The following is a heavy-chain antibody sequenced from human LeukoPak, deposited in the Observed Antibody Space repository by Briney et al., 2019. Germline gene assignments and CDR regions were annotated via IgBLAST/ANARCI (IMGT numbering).Heavy chain of an antibody. CDR1: GFTFSSYA. Sequence: PGGSLRLSCAASGFTFSSYAMSWVRQAPGKGLEWVSAISSSGSTIYYADSVKGRFTISRDNAKNSLYLQMNSLRAEDTAVYYCSAMYSSGWYRYYYYMDVWGKGTTVTVSS. CDR2: ISSSGSTI. D-gene: IGHD6-19*01. CDR3: SAMYSSGWYRYYYYMDV. J-gene: IGHJ6*03. V-gene: IGHV3-48*04.